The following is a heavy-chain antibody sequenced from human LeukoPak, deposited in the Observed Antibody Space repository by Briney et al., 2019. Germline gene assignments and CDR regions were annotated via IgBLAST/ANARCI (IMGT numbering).Heavy chain of an antibody. Sequence: PSETLSLTCTVSGASIASGEYYCSWIRQSPGKGLEWIGYVTYTGITNYNPSLSSRASTSVDTSKNQYSLNLRSVTAADTAVYYCAKDLYDSSAYFLGNDYWGQGTLVTVSS. J-gene: IGHJ4*02. CDR2: VTYTGIT. V-gene: IGHV4-30-4*01. D-gene: IGHD3-22*01. CDR3: AKDLYDSSAYFLGNDY. CDR1: GASIASGEYY.